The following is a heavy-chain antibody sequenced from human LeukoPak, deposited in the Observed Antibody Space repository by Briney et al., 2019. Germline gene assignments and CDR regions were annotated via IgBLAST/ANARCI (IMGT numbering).Heavy chain of an antibody. V-gene: IGHV3-23*01. CDR3: AKSRYCTSTSCYKGHGMDV. CDR1: GFTFSTYA. J-gene: IGHJ6*02. CDR2: ISGSGGTT. Sequence: GGSLRLSCAASGFTFSTYAMTWVRQAPGKGLEWVSGISGSGGTTYYVDSVKGRFTISRDNSKNTLYLQMISLRAEDTAVYYCAKSRYCTSTSCYKGHGMDVWGQGTTVTVSS. D-gene: IGHD2-2*02.